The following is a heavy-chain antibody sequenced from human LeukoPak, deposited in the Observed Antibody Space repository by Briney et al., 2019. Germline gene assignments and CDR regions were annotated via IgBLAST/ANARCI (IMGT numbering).Heavy chain of an antibody. V-gene: IGHV4-4*07. CDR2: IYTSGST. CDR3: ARAGSASRVVPAAKRGWYFDL. J-gene: IGHJ2*01. D-gene: IGHD2-2*01. Sequence: SQTLSLTCTVSGGSISSYYWSWIRQPAGKGLEWLGRIYTSGSTNYNPSLKSRVTMSVDTSKNQFSLKLSSVTAADTAVYYCARAGSASRVVPAAKRGWYFDLWGRGTLVTVSS. CDR1: GGSISSYY.